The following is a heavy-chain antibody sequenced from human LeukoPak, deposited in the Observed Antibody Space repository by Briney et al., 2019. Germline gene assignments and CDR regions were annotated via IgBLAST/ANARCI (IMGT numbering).Heavy chain of an antibody. CDR2: IYTGGGT. V-gene: IGHV3-53*01. J-gene: IGHJ4*02. Sequence: GGSLRLSCAVSGFSVRTNFMSWVRQAPGKGLEWVSVIYTGGGTDPADSVEGRFTISRDNSKNTLSLQMNSLRADDTAIYYCTRSGYRHPYHFESWGQGTLVIVSS. D-gene: IGHD3-22*01. CDR1: GFSVRTNF. CDR3: TRSGYRHPYHFES.